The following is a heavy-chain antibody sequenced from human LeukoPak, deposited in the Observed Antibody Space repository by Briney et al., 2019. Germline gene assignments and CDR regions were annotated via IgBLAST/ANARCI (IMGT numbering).Heavy chain of an antibody. V-gene: IGHV1-46*01. CDR1: GYTFTSYY. D-gene: IGHD3-3*01. J-gene: IGHJ5*02. CDR3: ARERLRFLEWLFNTRNWFDP. Sequence: ASVKLSCKASGYTFTSYYMHWVRQAPGQGLEWMGIINPSGVSTSYAQKFQGRVTMTRDTSTSTVYMELSSLRSEDTAVYYCARERLRFLEWLFNTRNWFDPWGQGTLVTVFS. CDR2: INPSGVST.